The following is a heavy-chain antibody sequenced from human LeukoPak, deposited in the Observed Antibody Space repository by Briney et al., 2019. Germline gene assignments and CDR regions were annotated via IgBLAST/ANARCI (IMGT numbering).Heavy chain of an antibody. Sequence: PSETLSLTCTVSGGSISSGGYYWSWIRQHPGEGLEWIGYIYYSGSTYYNPSLKSRVTISVDTSKNQFSLKLSSVTAADTAVYYCARGRGTVEDIVVVVADHFDYWGQGTLVTVSS. V-gene: IGHV4-31*03. J-gene: IGHJ4*02. CDR2: IYYSGST. CDR1: GGSISSGGYY. D-gene: IGHD2-15*01. CDR3: ARGRGTVEDIVVVVADHFDY.